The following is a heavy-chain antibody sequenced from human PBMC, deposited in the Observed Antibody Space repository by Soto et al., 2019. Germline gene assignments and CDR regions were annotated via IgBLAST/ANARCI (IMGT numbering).Heavy chain of an antibody. Sequence: ASVKVSCKASGGTFSSYTISWVRQAPGQGLEWMGRIIPILGIANYAQKFQGRVTITADKSTSTAYMELSSLRSEDTAVYYCARDSKVYSSSSKDKYYFDYWGQGTLVTVSS. J-gene: IGHJ4*02. CDR1: GGTFSSYT. V-gene: IGHV1-69*04. CDR2: IIPILGIA. CDR3: ARDSKVYSSSSKDKYYFDY. D-gene: IGHD6-6*01.